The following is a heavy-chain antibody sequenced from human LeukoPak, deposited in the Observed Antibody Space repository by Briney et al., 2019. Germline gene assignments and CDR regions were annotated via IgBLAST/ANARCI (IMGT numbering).Heavy chain of an antibody. J-gene: IGHJ4*02. CDR2: ISGSGGST. V-gene: IGHV3-23*01. CDR3: AKDGIQLWLPTPYYFDY. CDR1: GFTFSSYA. D-gene: IGHD5-18*01. Sequence: GGSLRLSCAASGFTFSSYAMSWVRQAPGKGLEWVSAISGSGGSTYYADSVKGRFTISRDNSKNTLYLQMNSLRAEDTAVYYCAKDGIQLWLPTPYYFDYWGQGTLVTVSS.